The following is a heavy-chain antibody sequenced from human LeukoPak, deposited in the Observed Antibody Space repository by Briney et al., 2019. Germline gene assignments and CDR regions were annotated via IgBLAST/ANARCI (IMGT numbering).Heavy chain of an antibody. CDR2: ISAYNGNT. Sequence: GASVKVSCKASGYTFTSYGISWVRQAPGQRLEWMGWISAYNGNTNYAQKLQGRVTMTTDTSTSTACMELRSLRSDDTAVYYCASSLSSSSGLFDYWGQGTLVTVSS. CDR1: GYTFTSYG. D-gene: IGHD6-19*01. CDR3: ASSLSSSSGLFDY. J-gene: IGHJ4*02. V-gene: IGHV1-18*01.